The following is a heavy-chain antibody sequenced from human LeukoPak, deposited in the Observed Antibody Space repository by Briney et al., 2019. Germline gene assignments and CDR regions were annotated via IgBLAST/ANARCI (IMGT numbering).Heavy chain of an antibody. CDR1: GFTFSSYA. J-gene: IGHJ5*02. CDR2: FDPEDGET. Sequence: PGGSLRLSCAASGFTFSSYAMSWVRQAPGKGLEWMGGFDPEDGETIYAQKFQGRVTMTEDTSTDTAYMELSSLRSEDTAVYYCATVKAYYGSGSYFRWFDPWGQGTLVTVSS. CDR3: ATVKAYYGSGSYFRWFDP. D-gene: IGHD3-10*01. V-gene: IGHV1-24*01.